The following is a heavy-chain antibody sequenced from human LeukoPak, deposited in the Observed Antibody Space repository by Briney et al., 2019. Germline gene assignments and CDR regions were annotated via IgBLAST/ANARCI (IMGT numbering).Heavy chain of an antibody. D-gene: IGHD3-10*01. CDR2: IGTAGDT. Sequence: GGSLRLSCAASGFTFSSYDMHWVRQATGKGLEWVSAIGTAGDTYYPGSVKGRFTISRENAKNSLYLQMNSLRAGDTAVYYCARDQGSGSYFYFDYWGQGTLVTVSS. CDR1: GFTFSSYD. V-gene: IGHV3-13*01. J-gene: IGHJ4*02. CDR3: ARDQGSGSYFYFDY.